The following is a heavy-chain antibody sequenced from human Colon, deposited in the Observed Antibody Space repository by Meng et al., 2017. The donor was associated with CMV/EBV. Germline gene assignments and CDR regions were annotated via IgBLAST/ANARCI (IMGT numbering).Heavy chain of an antibody. CDR2: INTDDGDT. CDR3: ARDRASLYYQFDS. V-gene: IGHV1-2*06. Sequence: QVQLVQSGFEVKRPGASVKVSCKASGYSFTGYYLHLLRQAPVQRLEWLGRINTDDGDTKYAPKFRGRATMTRDTSITTAYMELDGLTSDDTATYYCARDRASLYYQFDSWGQGTLVTVSS. J-gene: IGHJ4*02. D-gene: IGHD5/OR15-5a*01. CDR1: GYSFTGYY.